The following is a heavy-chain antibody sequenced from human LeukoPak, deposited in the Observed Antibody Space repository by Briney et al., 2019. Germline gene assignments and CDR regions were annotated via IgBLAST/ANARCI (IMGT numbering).Heavy chain of an antibody. Sequence: GVSLRLSCAASGFTFSSYGMHWVRQAPGKGLEWVAVISYDGSNKYYADSVKGRFTISRDNSKNTLYLQMNSLRAEDTAVYYCAKGVGRYFDWLFLFDYWGQGTLVTVSS. CDR2: ISYDGSNK. CDR3: AKGVGRYFDWLFLFDY. D-gene: IGHD3-9*01. CDR1: GFTFSSYG. V-gene: IGHV3-30*18. J-gene: IGHJ4*02.